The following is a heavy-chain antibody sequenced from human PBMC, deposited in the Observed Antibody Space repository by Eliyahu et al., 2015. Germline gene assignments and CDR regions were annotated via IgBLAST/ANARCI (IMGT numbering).Heavy chain of an antibody. V-gene: IGHV3-74*01. CDR1: GFTFRSYW. J-gene: IGHJ4*02. Sequence: EVKLVETGGGLVQPGGSLRLSCAASGFTFRSYWMQWVRQAPGKGLLWVSRIDTDGSTTTYADSVEGRFTISRDSGTLYLQMNSLRVEDTGVYYCARERPYNDYWGQGILVTVSS. D-gene: IGHD1-1*01. CDR3: ARERPYNDY. CDR2: IDTDGSTT.